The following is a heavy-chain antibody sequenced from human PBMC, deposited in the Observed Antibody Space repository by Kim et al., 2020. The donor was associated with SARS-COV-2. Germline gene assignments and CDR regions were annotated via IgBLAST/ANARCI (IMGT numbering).Heavy chain of an antibody. CDR3: ARDRPPPHLRWELLEVPKDYFDY. Sequence: GGSLRLSCAASGFTFSSYGMHWVRQAPGKGLEWVAVIWYDGSYKYYADSVKGRFTISRDNSKNTLYLHMNSLRAEDTAVYYCARDRPPPHLRWELLEVPKDYFDYRGQGTMVTVSS. CDR1: GFTFSSYG. CDR2: IWYDGSYK. D-gene: IGHD1-26*01. J-gene: IGHJ4*02. V-gene: IGHV3-33*01.